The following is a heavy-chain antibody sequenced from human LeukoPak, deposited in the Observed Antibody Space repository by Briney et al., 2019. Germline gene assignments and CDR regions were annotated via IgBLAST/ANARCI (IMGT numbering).Heavy chain of an antibody. CDR2: IKEDGSVR. D-gene: IGHD5-12*01. J-gene: IGHJ4*02. CDR3: ARDSAYNAFDY. V-gene: IGHV3-7*05. Sequence: GGSLRLSCAASEFTFSTSWMTWVRQAPGKGLEWVANIKEDGSVRNYVDSVKGRFTISRDNAKNSLYPQMNSLRAEDTAVYYCARDSAYNAFDYWGQGTLVTVSS. CDR1: EFTFSTSW.